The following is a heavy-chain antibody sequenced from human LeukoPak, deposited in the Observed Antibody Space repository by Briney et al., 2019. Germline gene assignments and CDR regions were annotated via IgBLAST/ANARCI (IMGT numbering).Heavy chain of an antibody. CDR3: ARDRYSSGHSPFDY. V-gene: IGHV3-7*01. J-gene: IGHJ4*02. Sequence: GGSLRLSCAASRFSINTYGMNWVRQAPGKGLEWVANIKQDGSEKYYVDSVKGRFTISRDNAKNSLYLQMNSLRAEDTAVYYCARDRYSSGHSPFDYWGQGTLVTVSS. D-gene: IGHD6-19*01. CDR2: IKQDGSEK. CDR1: RFSINTYG.